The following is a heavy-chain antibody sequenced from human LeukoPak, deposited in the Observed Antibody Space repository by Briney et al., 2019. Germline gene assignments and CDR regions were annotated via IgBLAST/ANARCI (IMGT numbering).Heavy chain of an antibody. J-gene: IGHJ4*02. CDR2: IYYSGST. Sequence: SETLSLTCTVSGGSISSYYWSWIRQPPGRGLEWIGYIYYSGSTNYNPSLKSRVTISVDTSKNQFSLKLSSVTAADTAVYYCARLPPYSSSWYFDYWGQGTLVTVSS. V-gene: IGHV4-59*12. CDR1: GGSISSYY. D-gene: IGHD6-13*01. CDR3: ARLPPYSSSWYFDY.